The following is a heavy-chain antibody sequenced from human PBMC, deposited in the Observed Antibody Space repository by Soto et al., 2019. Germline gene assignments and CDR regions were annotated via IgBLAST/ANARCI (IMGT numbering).Heavy chain of an antibody. V-gene: IGHV4-39*01. CDR1: GGSISSSSYY. CDR2: IYYSGST. CDR3: AKLGYCSGGSCYPFYYMDV. J-gene: IGHJ6*03. Sequence: QLQLQESGPGLVKPSETLSLTCTVSGGSISSSSYYWGWIRQPPGKGLEWIGSIYYSGSTYYNPSLKSRVTISVDTSKNQFSLKLSSVIAADTAVYYCAKLGYCSGGSCYPFYYMDVWGKGTTVTVSS. D-gene: IGHD2-15*01.